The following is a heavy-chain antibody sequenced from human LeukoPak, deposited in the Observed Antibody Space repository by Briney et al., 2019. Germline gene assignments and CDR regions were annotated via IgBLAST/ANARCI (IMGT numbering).Heavy chain of an antibody. Sequence: PGGSLRLSCAASGFTFSSYAMSWVRQAPGKGLEWFSSISGSGGSTYYADSVKGRFTISRDNSKNTLYLQMNSLRAEDTAVYYCAKDQYQPLLYLDYWGQGTLVTVSS. J-gene: IGHJ4*02. CDR1: GFTFSSYA. D-gene: IGHD2-2*01. CDR2: ISGSGGST. CDR3: AKDQYQPLLYLDY. V-gene: IGHV3-23*01.